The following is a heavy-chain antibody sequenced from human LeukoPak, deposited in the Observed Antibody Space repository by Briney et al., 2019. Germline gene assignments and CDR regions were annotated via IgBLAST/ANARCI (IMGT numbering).Heavy chain of an antibody. CDR1: GFTFSSYS. Sequence: GGSLRLSCAASGFTFSSYSMNWVRQAPGKGLEWVGFIRSKTYGGTTEYAASVKGRFTISRDDSKSIAYLQMNSLKTEDTAVYYCTGAGVYWGQGTLVTVSS. CDR2: IRSKTYGGTT. V-gene: IGHV3-49*04. D-gene: IGHD3-10*01. CDR3: TGAGVY. J-gene: IGHJ4*02.